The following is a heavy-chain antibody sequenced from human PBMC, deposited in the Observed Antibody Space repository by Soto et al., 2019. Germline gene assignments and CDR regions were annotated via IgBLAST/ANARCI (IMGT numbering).Heavy chain of an antibody. J-gene: IGHJ4*02. D-gene: IGHD3-16*01. V-gene: IGHV4-59*08. Sequence: QVQLQESGPGLVKPSETLSLTCTVSGGSIGSHYWSWIRQPPGEGLEWIGRASYSGSPSYNPSLKRRVTISIDTSKNQCSLTLTSVTAADTAVYYCARQWGGDYWGQGILVTVSS. CDR3: ARQWGGDY. CDR2: ASYSGSP. CDR1: GGSIGSHY.